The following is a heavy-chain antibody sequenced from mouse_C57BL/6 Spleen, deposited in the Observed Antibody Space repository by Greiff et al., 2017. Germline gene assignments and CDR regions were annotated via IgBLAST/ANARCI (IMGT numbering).Heavy chain of an antibody. Sequence: EVKLMESGGGLVKPGGSLKLSCAASGFTFSSYAMSWVRQTPEKRLEWVATISDGGSYTYYPDNVKGRFTISRDNAKNNLYLQMSHLKSEDTAMYYCARDMAGTSGYWGQGTTLTVSS. V-gene: IGHV5-4*01. CDR1: GFTFSSYA. CDR3: ARDMAGTSGY. D-gene: IGHD4-1*01. CDR2: ISDGGSYT. J-gene: IGHJ2*01.